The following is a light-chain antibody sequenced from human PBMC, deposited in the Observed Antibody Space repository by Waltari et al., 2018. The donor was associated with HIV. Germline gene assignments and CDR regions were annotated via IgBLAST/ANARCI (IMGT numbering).Light chain of an antibody. CDR1: QSLLYSPNNKNF. Sequence: DIVMTQTPDSLIVSPGERASINRRSHQSLLYSPNNKNFLVWYQQKPGQPPKLLIYWASSCESGVPARFSGSGSGTNFTLTISSLQPEDVATYFCQQYFSTPWTFGQGTKV. CDR2: WAS. V-gene: IGKV4-1*01. CDR3: QQYFSTPWT. J-gene: IGKJ1*01.